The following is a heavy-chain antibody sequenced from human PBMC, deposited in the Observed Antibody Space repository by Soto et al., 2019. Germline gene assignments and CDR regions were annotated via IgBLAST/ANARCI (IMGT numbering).Heavy chain of an antibody. D-gene: IGHD4-17*01. CDR3: AKGPYGDSIEYFPH. V-gene: IGHV3-23*01. CDR1: GFPFSTYA. CDR2: ISGSGEST. J-gene: IGHJ1*01. Sequence: GGSLRLSCAASGFPFSTYAMKWVRQAPGKGPEWVSAISGSGESTYYADSVKGRFTISRDNSKNTLDLQMNSLRAEDTAVYYCAKGPYGDSIEYFPHWGQGTLVTVSS.